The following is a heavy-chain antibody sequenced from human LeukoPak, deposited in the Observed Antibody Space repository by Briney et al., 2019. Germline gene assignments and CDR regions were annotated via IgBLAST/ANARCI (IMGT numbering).Heavy chain of an antibody. V-gene: IGHV1-69*05. J-gene: IGHJ4*02. CDR3: ARAYCVGDCYRYRHFDY. CDR1: GGTFSSYA. D-gene: IGHD2-21*02. CDR2: IIPIFGTA. Sequence: SVKVSCKASGGTFSSYAISWVRQAPGQGLEWMGGIIPIFGTANYAQKFQGRVTITTDESTSTAYMELSSLRSEDTAVYYCARAYCVGDCYRYRHFDYWGQGTLVTVSS.